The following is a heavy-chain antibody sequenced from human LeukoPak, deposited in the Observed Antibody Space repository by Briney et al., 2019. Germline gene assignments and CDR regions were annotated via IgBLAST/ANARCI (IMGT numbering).Heavy chain of an antibody. CDR1: GFTFSSYA. V-gene: IGHV3-30-3*01. J-gene: IGHJ4*02. Sequence: TGGSLRLSCAASGFTFSSYAMHWVRQAPGKGLEWVAVISYDGSNKYYADSVKGRFTISRDNSKNTLYLQMNSLRAEDTAVYYCARDKVATTTALYYFDYWGQGTLVTVSS. D-gene: IGHD5-12*01. CDR3: ARDKVATTTALYYFDY. CDR2: ISYDGSNK.